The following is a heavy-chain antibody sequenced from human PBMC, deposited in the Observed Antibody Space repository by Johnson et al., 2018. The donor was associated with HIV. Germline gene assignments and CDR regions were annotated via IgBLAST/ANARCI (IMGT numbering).Heavy chain of an antibody. D-gene: IGHD3-16*01. CDR3: AREWGVITFGGVIPRNAFDI. V-gene: IGHV3-74*01. CDR2: TNSAGSTT. J-gene: IGHJ3*02. CDR1: GITVGTNY. Sequence: MLLVESGGGLVQPGGSLRLSCAASGITVGTNYMSWVRQAPGKGLEWVSRTNSAGSTTNSADSGKGRSTISRDKAKNTVHLQMNSLSAEATAVYYCAREWGVITFGGVIPRNAFDIWGQGTMVTVSS.